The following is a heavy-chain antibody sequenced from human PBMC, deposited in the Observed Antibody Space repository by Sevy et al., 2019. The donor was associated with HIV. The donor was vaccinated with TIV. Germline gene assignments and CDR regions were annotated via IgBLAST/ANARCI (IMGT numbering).Heavy chain of an antibody. CDR2: IIYNGSRK. J-gene: IGHJ5*02. CDR3: ARDKHDYAGNVRTGWFDP. V-gene: IGHV3-30*04. D-gene: IGHD4-17*01. CDR1: GFTFSSYA. Sequence: GGSLRLSCAASGFTFSSYAMHWVRQAPGKGLEWVADIIYNGSRKYYADAVKVPFTISRDNSKKTLYLQLNSLRAEDKAIYYCARDKHDYAGNVRTGWFDPWGQGTLVTVSS.